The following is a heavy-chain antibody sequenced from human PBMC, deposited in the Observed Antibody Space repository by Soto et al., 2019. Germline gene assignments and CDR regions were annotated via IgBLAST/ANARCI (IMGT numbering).Heavy chain of an antibody. CDR1: GGSISSSTW. Sequence: SETLSLTCAVSGGSISSSTWWSWVRQPPGKGLEWIGEIYHSRSTNYNPSLKSRVTTSVDKSKNQFSLKLSSVTAADTAVYYCAKHIVVVTAPASGAFDIWGQGTMVTVSS. CDR3: AKHIVVVTAPASGAFDI. D-gene: IGHD2-21*02. CDR2: IYHSRST. V-gene: IGHV4-4*02. J-gene: IGHJ3*02.